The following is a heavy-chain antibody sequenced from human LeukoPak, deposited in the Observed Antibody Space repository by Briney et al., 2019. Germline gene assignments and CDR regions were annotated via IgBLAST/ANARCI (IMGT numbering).Heavy chain of an antibody. CDR3: AKVYGDYQYYFDY. CDR2: ISYDGGNK. Sequence: GGSLRLSCAASGFTFSSYAMHWVRQAPGKGLEWVAVISYDGGNKYYADSVKGRFTISRDNSKNTLYLQMNSLRAEDTAVYYCAKVYGDYQYYFDYWGQGTLVTVSS. J-gene: IGHJ4*02. V-gene: IGHV3-30-3*01. D-gene: IGHD4-17*01. CDR1: GFTFSSYA.